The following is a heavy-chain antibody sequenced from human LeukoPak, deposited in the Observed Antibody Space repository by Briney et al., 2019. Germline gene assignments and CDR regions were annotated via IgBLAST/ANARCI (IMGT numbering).Heavy chain of an antibody. V-gene: IGHV3-23*01. J-gene: IGHJ3*01. CDR3: AKSWDAFDF. CDR2: ILGSGGST. CDR1: GFNFRNNA. Sequence: GGSLRLSCAASGFNFRNNAMAWVRQAPGKGLEWVSGILGSGGSTYYADAVKGRFTISRDNSKNTLYLQMNTLRAKDTAVYYCAKSWDAFDFWGQGTMVTVSS. D-gene: IGHD3-10*01.